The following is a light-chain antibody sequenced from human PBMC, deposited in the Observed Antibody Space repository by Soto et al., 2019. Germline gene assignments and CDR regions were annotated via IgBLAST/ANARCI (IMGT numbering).Light chain of an antibody. V-gene: IGKV1-5*01. CDR2: DAS. CDR1: ESVSSS. CDR3: QQHESFSPYT. J-gene: IGKJ2*01. Sequence: DIRMTQSPSTLSSVVGDRVTITCRASESVSSSVAWYQQKPGKAPKLLIYDASTMESGVPSRFSGSGFGTAFTLPINSLQPADFVTDYCQQHESFSPYTFGRGTRVEIK.